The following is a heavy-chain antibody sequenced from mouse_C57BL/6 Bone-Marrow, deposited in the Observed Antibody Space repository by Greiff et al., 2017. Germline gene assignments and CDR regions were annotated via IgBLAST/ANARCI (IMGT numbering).Heavy chain of an antibody. CDR2: IHPNSGST. CDR1: GYTFTSYW. J-gene: IGHJ1*03. CDR3: AKFCYSWYFDV. D-gene: IGHD1-1*01. Sequence: QVQLKESGAELVKPGASVKLSCKASGYTFTSYWMHWVKQRPGQGLEWIGMIHPNSGSTNYNEKFKSKATLTVDKSSSTAYMQLSSLTSKDSAVYYCAKFCYSWYFDVWGTGTTVTVSA. V-gene: IGHV1-64*01.